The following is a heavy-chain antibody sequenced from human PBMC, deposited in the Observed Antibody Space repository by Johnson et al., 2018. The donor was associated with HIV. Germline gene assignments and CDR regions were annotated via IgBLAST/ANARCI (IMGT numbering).Heavy chain of an antibody. CDR3: ASRTGWDAFDI. CDR2: IYSGGST. CDR1: GFTVSSNY. J-gene: IGHJ3*02. D-gene: IGHD7-27*01. Sequence: VQLVESGGGLIQPGGSLRLSCAASGFTVSSNYMSWVRQAPGKGLEWVSVIYSGGSTYYADPVKGRFTISRDNSKNTPYLQMNRLRAEDPAVYYCASRTGWDAFDIWGQGTMVTVSS. V-gene: IGHV3-53*01.